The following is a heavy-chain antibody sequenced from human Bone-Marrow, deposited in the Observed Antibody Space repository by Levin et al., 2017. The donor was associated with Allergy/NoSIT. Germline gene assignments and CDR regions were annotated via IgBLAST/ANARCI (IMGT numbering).Heavy chain of an antibody. J-gene: IGHJ3*02. V-gene: IGHV4-39*01. D-gene: IGHD2-15*01. Sequence: ESLKISCTVSGGSISSSSYYWGWIRQPPGKGLEWIGSIYYSGSTYYNPSLKSRVTISVDTSKNQFSLKLSSVTAADTAVYYCARYCSGGSCSQYDAFDIWGQGTMVTVSS. CDR2: IYYSGST. CDR1: GGSISSSSYY. CDR3: ARYCSGGSCSQYDAFDI.